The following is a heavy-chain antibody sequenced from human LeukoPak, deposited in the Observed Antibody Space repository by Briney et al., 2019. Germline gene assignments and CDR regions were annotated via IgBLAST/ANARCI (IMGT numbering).Heavy chain of an antibody. V-gene: IGHV3-48*03. CDR1: GFTFGSYE. CDR3: ARGPYGDYAYYFDY. Sequence: HPGGSLRLSCAASGFTFGSYEMNWVRQAPGKGLEWVSYISGSGSTIYCADSLKGRFTISRDNAKNSLYLQMNSLRAEDTAVYYCARGPYGDYAYYFDYWGQGTLVTVSS. D-gene: IGHD4-17*01. J-gene: IGHJ4*02. CDR2: ISGSGSTI.